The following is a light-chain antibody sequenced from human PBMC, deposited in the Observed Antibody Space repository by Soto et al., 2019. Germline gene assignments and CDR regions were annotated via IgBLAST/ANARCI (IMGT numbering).Light chain of an antibody. CDR2: WAS. Sequence: EIVLTQSPGTLSLSPGERATLSCRASQSVSNNYLAWYQQKPGQPPKLLIYWASTRESGVPDRFSGSGSGTDFTLTISSLQAEDVAVYYCQHPGTFGGGTKVDIK. CDR3: QHPGT. CDR1: QSVSNNY. V-gene: IGKV4-1*01. J-gene: IGKJ4*01.